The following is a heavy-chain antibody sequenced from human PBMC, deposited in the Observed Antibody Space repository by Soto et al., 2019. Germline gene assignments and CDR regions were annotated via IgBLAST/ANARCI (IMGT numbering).Heavy chain of an antibody. D-gene: IGHD5-12*01. CDR1: GFTFSSYS. CDR3: VVVTWNIVARDNMAV. V-gene: IGHV3-21*01. J-gene: IGHJ6*04. CDR2: ISSSSSYI. Sequence: GGSLRLSCAASGFTFSSYSMNWVRQAPGKGLEWVSSISSSSSYIYYADSVKGRFTISRDNAKNSLYLQMNSLRAEDTAVYYCVVVTWNIVARDNMAVWAKGTTVTVSS.